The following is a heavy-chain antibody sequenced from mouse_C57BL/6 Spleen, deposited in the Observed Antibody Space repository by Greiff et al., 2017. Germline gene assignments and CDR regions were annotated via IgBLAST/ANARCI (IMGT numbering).Heavy chain of an antibody. CDR3: ARWGNYVSYWYFDV. CDR2: INPNNGGT. V-gene: IGHV1-18*01. Sequence: EVQLVESGPELVKPGASVKIPCKASGYTFTDYNMDWVKQSHGKSLEWIGDINPNNGGTIYNQKFKGKATLTVDKSSSTAYMELRSLTSEDTAVYYCARWGNYVSYWYFDVWGTGTTVTVSS. J-gene: IGHJ1*03. D-gene: IGHD2-1*01. CDR1: GYTFTDYN.